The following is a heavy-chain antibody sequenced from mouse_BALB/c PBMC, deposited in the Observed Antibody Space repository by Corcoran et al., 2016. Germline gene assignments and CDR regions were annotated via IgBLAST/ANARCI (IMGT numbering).Heavy chain of an antibody. CDR3: ATMITYYIYY. Sequence: EVQLQQSGAELVRPGASVKLSCKASGFNIKDNYMHWVKQRPEQGLEWIGWIDPENGNTIYDPKFQGKASITADTSSNTAYLQLSSLTSEDTAVSSCATMITYYIYYWGQGTTLTVSS. CDR2: IDPENGNT. J-gene: IGHJ2*01. V-gene: IGHV14-1*02. D-gene: IGHD2-4*01. CDR1: GFNIKDNY.